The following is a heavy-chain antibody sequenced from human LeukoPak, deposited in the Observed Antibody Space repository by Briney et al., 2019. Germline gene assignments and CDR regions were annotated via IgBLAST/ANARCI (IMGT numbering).Heavy chain of an antibody. J-gene: IGHJ4*02. Sequence: SETLSLTCAVYGGSFSGYYWSWIRQPPGKGLEWIGEINHSGSTNYNPSLKSRVTISVDTSKNQFSLKLSSVTAADTAVYYCARAGSTPFDYWGQGILVTVSS. CDR1: GGSFSGYY. V-gene: IGHV4-34*01. D-gene: IGHD5/OR15-5a*01. CDR3: ARAGSTPFDY. CDR2: INHSGST.